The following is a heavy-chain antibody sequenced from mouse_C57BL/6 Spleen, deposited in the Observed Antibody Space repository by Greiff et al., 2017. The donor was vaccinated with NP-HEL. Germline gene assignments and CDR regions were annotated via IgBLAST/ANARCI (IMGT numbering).Heavy chain of an antibody. J-gene: IGHJ1*03. CDR2: IYPGDGDT. V-gene: IGHV1-80*01. CDR1: GYAFSSYW. CDR3: ARWGTTVVATPFDV. D-gene: IGHD1-1*01. Sequence: QVQLKESGAELVKPGASVKISCKASGYAFSSYWMNWVKQRPGKGLEWIGQIYPGDGDTNYNGKFKGKATLTADKSSSTAYMQLSSLTSEDSAVYFCARWGTTVVATPFDVWGTGTTVTVSS.